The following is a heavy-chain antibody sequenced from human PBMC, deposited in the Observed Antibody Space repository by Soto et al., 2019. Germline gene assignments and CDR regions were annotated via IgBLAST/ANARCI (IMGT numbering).Heavy chain of an antibody. CDR2: IYHSGST. D-gene: IGHD1-7*01. CDR3: ARTPGLELHYFDY. V-gene: IGHV4-4*02. CDR1: GGSISSSNW. Sequence: SETLSLTCAVSGGSISSSNWWSWVRQPPGKGLEWIGEIYHSGSTNYNPSLKSRVTISVDKSKNQFSLKLSSVTAADTAVYYCARTPGLELHYFDYWGQGTLVTVSS. J-gene: IGHJ4*02.